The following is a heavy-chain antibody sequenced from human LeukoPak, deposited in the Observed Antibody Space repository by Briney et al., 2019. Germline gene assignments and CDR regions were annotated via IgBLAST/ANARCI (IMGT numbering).Heavy chain of an antibody. Sequence: SETLSLTCTVSGGSISSYYWRWIRQPPGKGLEWIGEINHSGSTNYNPSLKSRVTISVDTSKNQFSLKLSSVTAADTAVYYCARHPTYSSSWYLRNAFDIWGQGTTVTVSS. J-gene: IGHJ3*02. V-gene: IGHV4-59*08. CDR3: ARHPTYSSSWYLRNAFDI. CDR1: GGSISSYY. D-gene: IGHD6-13*01. CDR2: INHSGST.